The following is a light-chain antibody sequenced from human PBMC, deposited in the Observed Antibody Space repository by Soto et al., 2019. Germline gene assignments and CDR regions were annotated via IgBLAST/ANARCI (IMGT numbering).Light chain of an antibody. CDR2: LGS. CDR1: PSLLQIIEYNY. J-gene: IGKJ1*01. V-gene: IGKV2-28*01. CDR3: MQALQTRAT. Sequence: DVVLTQSPLSLPVSRVEPASISCSSSPSLLQIIEYNYLDWYLHRQGQPPQILIYLGSNRTSGVTARFSGSGSGTHFTLKISRVEAEDVGVYYCMQALQTRATFGQGTKVDVK.